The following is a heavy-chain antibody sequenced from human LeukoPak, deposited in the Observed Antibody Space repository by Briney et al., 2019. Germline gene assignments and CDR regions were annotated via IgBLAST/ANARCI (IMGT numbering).Heavy chain of an antibody. CDR3: ARDGGWTFDY. D-gene: IGHD6-19*01. V-gene: IGHV3-11*01. Sequence: GGSLRLSCAASGFTFNDNYMSWIRQAPGKGLECISYISSSGTPIYYADSVKGRFTISRDNAKNSLYLQMNSLRAEDTAVYYCARDGGWTFDYWGQGTLVTVSS. J-gene: IGHJ4*02. CDR1: GFTFNDNY. CDR2: ISSSGTPI.